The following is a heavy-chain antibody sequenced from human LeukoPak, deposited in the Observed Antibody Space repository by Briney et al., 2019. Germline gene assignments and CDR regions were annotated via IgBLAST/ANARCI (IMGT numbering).Heavy chain of an antibody. D-gene: IGHD3-10*01. CDR3: ARRLGVRGVTYIYYYGMDV. J-gene: IGHJ6*02. V-gene: IGHV4-34*01. Sequence: SETLSLTCAVYGGSFSGYYWSWIRQPPGKGLEWIGEINHSGSTNYNPSLKSRVTISVDTSKNQFSLKLSSVTAADTAVYYCARRLGVRGVTYIYYYGMDVWGQGTTVTVSS. CDR1: GGSFSGYY. CDR2: INHSGST.